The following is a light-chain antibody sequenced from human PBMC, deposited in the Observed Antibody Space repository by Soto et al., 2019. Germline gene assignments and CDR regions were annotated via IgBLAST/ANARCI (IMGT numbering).Light chain of an antibody. V-gene: IGKV1-39*01. J-gene: IGKJ4*01. CDR1: QSISSY. CDR2: AAS. CDR3: QQSYSTPPV. Sequence: DIQMTQSPSFLSASVGDRVTITCRASQSISSYLNWYQQKPGKAPKLLIYAASSLQSGVPSRFSGSGSGTDFTLTISSLQPEDFATYYCQQSYSTPPVFGGGTKVEIK.